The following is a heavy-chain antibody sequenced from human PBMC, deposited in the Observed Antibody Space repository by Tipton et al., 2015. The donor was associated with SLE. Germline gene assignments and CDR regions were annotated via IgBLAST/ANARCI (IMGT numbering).Heavy chain of an antibody. D-gene: IGHD3-10*01. CDR3: ARAPIQFHFGSGRCAFDI. CDR2: INHRGST. CDR1: GGSISSSSSYY. Sequence: TLSLTCAVYGGSISSSSSYYWAWIRQPPGKGVEWIGEINHRGSTNYNPSLKSRVTISVDTSKNQFSLKLRSVTAADTAVYYCARAPIQFHFGSGRCAFDIWGQGTMVTVSS. V-gene: IGHV4-34*01. J-gene: IGHJ3*02.